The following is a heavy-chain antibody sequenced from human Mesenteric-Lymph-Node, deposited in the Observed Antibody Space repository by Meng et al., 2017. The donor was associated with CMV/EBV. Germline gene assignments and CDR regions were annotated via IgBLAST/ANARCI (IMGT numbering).Heavy chain of an antibody. CDR1: GGSISSGGYY. J-gene: IGHJ4*02. Sequence: SGGSISSGGYYGSWIRQHPGKGLEWIGYIYYSGSTYYNPSLKSRVTISVDTSKNQFSLKLSSVTAADTAVYYCARAMVRGVIILFDYWGQGTLVTVSS. CDR2: IYYSGST. V-gene: IGHV4-31*02. D-gene: IGHD3-10*01. CDR3: ARAMVRGVIILFDY.